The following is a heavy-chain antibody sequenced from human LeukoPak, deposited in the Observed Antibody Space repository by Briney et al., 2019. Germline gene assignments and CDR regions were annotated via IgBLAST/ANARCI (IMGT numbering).Heavy chain of an antibody. V-gene: IGHV4-59*01. CDR3: ARDPYSRGLFDH. Sequence: SETLSLTCTVSGGSMRSYYWSWIRQPPGKGLEWIGYMYYSGGTNYNPSLKSRVTISVDTSKNQFSLKLSSVTAADTAVYYCARDPYSRGLFDHWGQGTLVTVSS. CDR1: GGSMRSYY. D-gene: IGHD6-19*01. J-gene: IGHJ4*02. CDR2: MYYSGGT.